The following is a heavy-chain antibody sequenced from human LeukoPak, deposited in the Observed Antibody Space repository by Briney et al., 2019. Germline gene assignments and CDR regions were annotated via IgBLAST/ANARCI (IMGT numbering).Heavy chain of an antibody. V-gene: IGHV3-23*01. CDR3: AKDWIQFNRVFDCFDS. D-gene: IGHD5-18*01. CDR1: GFPFATND. Sequence: GGSLRLSCATSGFPFATNDMSWVRQAPGKGLECVATIGNTETFYADSVTGRFTISRDNSKNTVNLQMNRLRVEDTAIYYCAKDWIQFNRVFDCFDSWGQGTLVTVSS. J-gene: IGHJ4*02. CDR2: IGNTET.